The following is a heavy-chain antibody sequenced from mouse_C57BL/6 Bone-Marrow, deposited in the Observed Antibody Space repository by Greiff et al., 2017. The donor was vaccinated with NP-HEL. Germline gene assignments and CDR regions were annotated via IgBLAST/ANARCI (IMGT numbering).Heavy chain of an antibody. Sequence: QVQLQQPGTELVKPGASVKLSCKASGYTFTSYWMHWVKQRPGQGLEWIGNINPSNGGTNYNEKFKSKATLTVDKSSSTAYMQLSSVTSEDSAVYYGAEGDDYDDYYYAKDYWGQGTSVTVAS. CDR1: GYTFTSYW. V-gene: IGHV1-53*01. J-gene: IGHJ4*01. D-gene: IGHD2-4*01. CDR3: AEGDDYDDYYYAKDY. CDR2: INPSNGGT.